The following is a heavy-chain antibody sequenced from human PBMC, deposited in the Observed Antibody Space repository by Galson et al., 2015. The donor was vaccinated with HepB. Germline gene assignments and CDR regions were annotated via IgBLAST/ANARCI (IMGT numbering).Heavy chain of an antibody. CDR3: AKSSYGGNYIDY. J-gene: IGHJ4*02. D-gene: IGHD4-23*01. CDR2: ITGTSNYI. V-gene: IGHV3-21*01. CDR1: GFTFSSYT. Sequence: LRLSCAASGFTFSSYTMTWVRQAPGKGLEWVSSITGTSNYIYYADSVKGRFTISRDNAKNSLYLQMNSLRAEDTAVYYCAKSSYGGNYIDYWGQGTLVTVSS.